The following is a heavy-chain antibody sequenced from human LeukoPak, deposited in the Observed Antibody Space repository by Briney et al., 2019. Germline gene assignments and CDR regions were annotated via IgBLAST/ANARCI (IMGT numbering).Heavy chain of an antibody. CDR2: INAGNGNT. CDR3: ARDLPYSSGWLGY. Sequence: GASVKVSCKASGYTFTSYAMHWVRQAPGQRLEWMGWINAGNGNTKYSQKFQGRVTITRDTSASTAYMELSGLRSEDTAVYYCARDLPYSSGWLGYWGQGTLVTVSS. CDR1: GYTFTSYA. J-gene: IGHJ4*02. V-gene: IGHV1-3*01. D-gene: IGHD6-19*01.